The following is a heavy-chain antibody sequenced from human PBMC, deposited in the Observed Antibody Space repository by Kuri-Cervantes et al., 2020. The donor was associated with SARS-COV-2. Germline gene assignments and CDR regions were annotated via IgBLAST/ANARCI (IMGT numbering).Heavy chain of an antibody. D-gene: IGHD6-13*01. J-gene: IGHJ6*04. CDR3: ASYSERAKDV. CDR2: IKQDGSEK. CDR1: GFTFSSYW. Sequence: GESLKISCAASGFTFSSYWMSWVRQAPGKGLEWVANIKQDGSEKYYVDSVKGRFTISRDNAKNSLYLQMNSLRAEDTAVYYCASYSERAKDVWGKGTTVTVSS. V-gene: IGHV3-7*01.